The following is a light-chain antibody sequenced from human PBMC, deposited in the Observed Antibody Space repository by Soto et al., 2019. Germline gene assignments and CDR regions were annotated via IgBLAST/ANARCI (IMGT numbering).Light chain of an antibody. CDR1: SSDVGAYNH. V-gene: IGLV2-14*03. CDR3: TSYTTSTTYV. Sequence: QSALTQPASVSGSTGQSITISCTGTSSDVGAYNHVSWYQHHPGKAPKLMIYDVSNRPSGVSNRFSGSKSGNTASLTISALQAEDEADYYCTSYTTSTTYVFGTGTKVTVL. CDR2: DVS. J-gene: IGLJ1*01.